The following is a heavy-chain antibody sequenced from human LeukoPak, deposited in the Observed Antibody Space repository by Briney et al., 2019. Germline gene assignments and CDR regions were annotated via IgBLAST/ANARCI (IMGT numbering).Heavy chain of an antibody. V-gene: IGHV4-4*07. D-gene: IGHD5-12*01. Sequence: PSETLSLTCTVSGGSISSYYWSWIRQPAGKGLEWIGRIYTSGSTNYNPSLKSRVTMSVDTSKNQFSLKLSSVTAADTAVYYCARVAYEGGYSGQYGYYYYYYMDVWRKGTTVTVSS. J-gene: IGHJ6*03. CDR3: ARVAYEGGYSGQYGYYYYYYMDV. CDR2: IYTSGST. CDR1: GGSISSYY.